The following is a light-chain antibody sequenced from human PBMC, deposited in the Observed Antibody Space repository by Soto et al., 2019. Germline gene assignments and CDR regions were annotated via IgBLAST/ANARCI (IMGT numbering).Light chain of an antibody. V-gene: IGKV3-11*01. CDR3: QQRSNWPLT. Sequence: EIVLTQSPATLSLSPGERATLSCRASQSVSRYLAWYQQKPGQVPRLLIYDAFNRATGIPARFSGGGSGTDFTLTIRSLEPEDFAVYYCQQRSNWPLTFGPGTKVDIK. CDR2: DAF. J-gene: IGKJ3*01. CDR1: QSVSRY.